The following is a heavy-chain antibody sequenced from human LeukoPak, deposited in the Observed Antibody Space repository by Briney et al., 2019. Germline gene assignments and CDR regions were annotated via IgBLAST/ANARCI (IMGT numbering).Heavy chain of an antibody. Sequence: GGSLRLSCAASGFTFSSYGMHWVRQAPGKGLEGVAFIRYDGSDKYYADPVKGRFTISRDNAKNSLYLQMNSLRAEDTAVYYCARALGSDNWFDRWGQGTLVTVSS. V-gene: IGHV3-30*02. D-gene: IGHD2-2*03. CDR3: ARALGSDNWFDR. CDR1: GFTFSSYG. CDR2: IRYDGSDK. J-gene: IGHJ5*02.